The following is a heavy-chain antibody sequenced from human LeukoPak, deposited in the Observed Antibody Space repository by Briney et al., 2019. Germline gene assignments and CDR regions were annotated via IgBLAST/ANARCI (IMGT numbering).Heavy chain of an antibody. CDR1: GYSISSGYY. Sequence: SETLSLTCTVSGYSISSGYYWGWIRQPPGKGLEWIGSIYHSGSTYYNPSLKSRITISVDTSKNQFSLNLRSVTAADTALYYCARHAAEWSYFDPWGQGTLVTVSS. J-gene: IGHJ4*02. V-gene: IGHV4-38-2*02. CDR2: IYHSGST. CDR3: ARHAAEWSYFDP. D-gene: IGHD3-3*01.